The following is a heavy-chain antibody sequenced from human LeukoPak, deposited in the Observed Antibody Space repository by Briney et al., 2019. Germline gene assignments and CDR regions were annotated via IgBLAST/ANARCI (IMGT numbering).Heavy chain of an antibody. Sequence: ASVKVSCKASGYTFTGYYMHWVRQAPGQGLEWMGWINPNSGGTNYAQKFQGRVTMTRDTSISTAYLQWSSLKASDTAMYYCARNGADYGDAFDIWGQGTMVTVSS. J-gene: IGHJ3*02. CDR2: INPNSGGT. V-gene: IGHV1-2*02. D-gene: IGHD4-17*01. CDR3: ARNGADYGDAFDI. CDR1: GYTFTGYY.